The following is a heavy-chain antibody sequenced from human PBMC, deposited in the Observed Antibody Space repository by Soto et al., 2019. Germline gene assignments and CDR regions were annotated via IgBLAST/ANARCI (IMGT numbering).Heavy chain of an antibody. CDR3: ARLPYIVVSGDAKLGFSDS. D-gene: IGHD2-2*01. Sequence: GECLNISCNAFGYSFTNSWFGCGRQMSGKGRGGMGSIFHADSDIKYSPSVEGQVTISADKSISTAYMQWNSLKAADTAIYYCARLPYIVVSGDAKLGFSDSWGEGILVTVSS. CDR2: IFHADSDI. J-gene: IGHJ4*02. V-gene: IGHV5-51*01. CDR1: GYSFTNSW.